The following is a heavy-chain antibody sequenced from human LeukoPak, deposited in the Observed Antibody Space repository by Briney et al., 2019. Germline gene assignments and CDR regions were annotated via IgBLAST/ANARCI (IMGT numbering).Heavy chain of an antibody. CDR3: ARALRDYDFWSENYYFDY. J-gene: IGHJ4*02. CDR1: GFTFSSYA. V-gene: IGHV3-23*01. CDR2: ISGSGGST. Sequence: GGSLRLSCAASGFTFSSYAMSWVRQAPGKGLEWVSAISGSGGSTYYADSVKGRFTISRDNSKNTLYLQMNSLRAEDTAVYYCARALRDYDFWSENYYFDYWGQGTLVTVSS. D-gene: IGHD3-3*01.